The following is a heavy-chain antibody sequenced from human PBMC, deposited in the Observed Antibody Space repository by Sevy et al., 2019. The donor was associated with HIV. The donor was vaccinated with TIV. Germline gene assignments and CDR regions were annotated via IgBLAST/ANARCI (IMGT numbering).Heavy chain of an antibody. CDR2: ISYDGSNK. CDR3: AKLEYSGYEDFQH. D-gene: IGHD5-12*01. Sequence: GPLRLSCAASGFTFSSYGMHWVRQAPGKGLEWVAVISYDGSNKYYADSVKGRFTISRDNSKNTLYLQMNSLRAEDTAVYYCAKLEYSGYEDFQHWGQGTLVTVSS. CDR1: GFTFSSYG. J-gene: IGHJ1*01. V-gene: IGHV3-30*18.